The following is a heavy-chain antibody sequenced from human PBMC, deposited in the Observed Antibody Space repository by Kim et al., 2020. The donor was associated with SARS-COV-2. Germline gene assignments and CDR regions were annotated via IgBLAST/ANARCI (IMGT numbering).Heavy chain of an antibody. J-gene: IGHJ6*02. V-gene: IGHV3-30-3*01. Sequence: GGSLRLSCAASGFTFSSYAMHWVRQAPGKGLEWVAVISYDGSNKYYADSVKGRFTISRDNSKNTLYLQMNSLRAEDTAVYYCARESTISGVRTSLALVHYSYGMEVWGQGTTVTVSS. CDR2: ISYDGSNK. CDR1: GFTFSSYA. D-gene: IGHD3-10*02. CDR3: ARESTISGVRTSLALVHYSYGMEV.